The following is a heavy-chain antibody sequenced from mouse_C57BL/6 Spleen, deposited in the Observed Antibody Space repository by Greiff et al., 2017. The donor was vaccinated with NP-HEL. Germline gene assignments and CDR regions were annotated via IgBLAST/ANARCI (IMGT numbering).Heavy chain of an antibody. J-gene: IGHJ2*01. V-gene: IGHV7-3*01. CDR2: IRNKANGYTT. Sequence: EVKLVESGGGLVQPGGSLSLSCAASGFTFTDYYMSWVRQPPGKALEWLGFIRNKANGYTTEYSASVKGRFTISRDNSQSILYIQMNALRAEDSATYYCARSHYGSHFDYWGQGTTLTVSS. CDR3: ARSHYGSHFDY. D-gene: IGHD1-1*01. CDR1: GFTFTDYY.